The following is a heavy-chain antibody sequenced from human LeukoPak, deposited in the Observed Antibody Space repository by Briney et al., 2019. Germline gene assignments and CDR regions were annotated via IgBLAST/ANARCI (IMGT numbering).Heavy chain of an antibody. CDR1: GFTFDDYA. D-gene: IGHD3-22*01. V-gene: IGHV3-7*01. J-gene: IGHJ3*02. CDR3: ARATYYYDSSGYYPDVFDI. CDR2: IKQDGSEK. Sequence: GGSLRLSCAASGFTFDDYAMHWVRQAPGKGLEWVANIKQDGSEKYYVDSVKGRFTISRDNAKNSLYLQMNSLRAEDTAVYYCARATYYYDSSGYYPDVFDIWGQGTMVTVSS.